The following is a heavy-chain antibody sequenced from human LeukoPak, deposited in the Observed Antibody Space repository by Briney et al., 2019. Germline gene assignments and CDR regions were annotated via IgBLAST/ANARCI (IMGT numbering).Heavy chain of an antibody. J-gene: IGHJ4*02. Sequence: GGSLRLSCAASGFTFSSYAMSRVRQAPGKGLEWVSAISGSGGSTYYADSVKGRFTSSRDNSKDTLYLQMNSLRAEDTAVYYCAKGATLPAAIWMGDYWGQGTLVTVSS. CDR2: ISGSGGST. CDR1: GFTFSSYA. V-gene: IGHV3-23*01. D-gene: IGHD2-2*02. CDR3: AKGATLPAAIWMGDY.